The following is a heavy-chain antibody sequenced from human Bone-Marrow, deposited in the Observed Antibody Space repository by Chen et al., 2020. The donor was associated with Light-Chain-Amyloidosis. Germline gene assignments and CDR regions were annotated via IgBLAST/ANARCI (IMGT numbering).Heavy chain of an antibody. CDR3: ARRRDGYNFDY. V-gene: IGHV5-51*01. J-gene: IGHJ4*02. CDR1: GYTFPNYW. Sequence: EVQLEQSGPEVKKPGESLKISCKGSGYTFPNYWIGWVRQMPGKGLEWMGVIYPDASDARYSPSFVGQVTISADKPITIAYLQWRSLKDSDTAMYYCARRRDGYNFDYWGQGTLVTVSS. D-gene: IGHD5-12*01. CDR2: IYPDASDA.